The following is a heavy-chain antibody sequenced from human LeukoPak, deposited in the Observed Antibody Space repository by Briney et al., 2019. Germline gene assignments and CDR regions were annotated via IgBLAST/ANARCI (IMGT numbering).Heavy chain of an antibody. D-gene: IGHD1-26*01. CDR3: ARRRDLYSGSYYPFDY. J-gene: IGHJ4*02. Sequence: PSETLSLTCTVSGGSISSSSYYWGWIRQPPGKGLEWIGSIYYSGSTYYNPSLKSRVTISVDTSKKQFSLKLSSVTAADTAMYYCARRRDLYSGSYYPFDYWGQGTLVTVSS. CDR1: GGSISSSSYY. V-gene: IGHV4-39*07. CDR2: IYYSGST.